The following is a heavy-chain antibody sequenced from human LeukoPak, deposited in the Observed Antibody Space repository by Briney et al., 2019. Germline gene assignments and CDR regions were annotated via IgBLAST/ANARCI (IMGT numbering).Heavy chain of an antibody. J-gene: IGHJ4*02. CDR1: GFTFSSYS. CDR3: ASSRGYSYGPHFDY. V-gene: IGHV3-48*04. CDR2: ISSSSSTI. Sequence: GGSLRLSCAASGFTFSSYSMNWVRQAPGKGLEWVSYISSSSSTIYYADSVKGRFTISRDNAKNSLYLQMNSLRAEDTAVYYCASSRGYSYGPHFDYWGQGTLVTVSS. D-gene: IGHD5-18*01.